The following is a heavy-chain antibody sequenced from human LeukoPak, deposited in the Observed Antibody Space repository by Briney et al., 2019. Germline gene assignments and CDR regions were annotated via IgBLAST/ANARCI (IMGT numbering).Heavy chain of an antibody. CDR3: ARARPGYYFDY. V-gene: IGHV3-11*05. CDR2: ISSSSRYT. Sequence: PGGSLRLSCAASGFTFSDYYMSWIRQAPGKGLELVSYISSSSRYTNYADSVKGRFTISRDNAKNSLYLQMNSLRAEDTAVYYCARARPGYYFDYWGQGTLVTVSS. CDR1: GFTFSDYY. J-gene: IGHJ4*02. D-gene: IGHD1-14*01.